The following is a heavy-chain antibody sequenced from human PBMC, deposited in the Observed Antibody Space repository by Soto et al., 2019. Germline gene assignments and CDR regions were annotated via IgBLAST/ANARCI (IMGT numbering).Heavy chain of an antibody. CDR3: ARVGLPPRTFYGDYVNYFDY. D-gene: IGHD4-17*01. CDR1: SGSISSSNW. Sequence: PSETLSLTCAVSSGSISSSNWWSWVRQPPGKGLEWIGEIYHSGSTNYNPSLKSRVTISVDKSKNQFSLKLSSVTAADTAVYYCARVGLPPRTFYGDYVNYFDYWGQGTLVTVSS. J-gene: IGHJ4*02. V-gene: IGHV4-4*02. CDR2: IYHSGST.